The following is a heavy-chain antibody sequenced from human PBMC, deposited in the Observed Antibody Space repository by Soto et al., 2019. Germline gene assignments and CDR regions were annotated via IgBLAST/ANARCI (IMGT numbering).Heavy chain of an antibody. CDR1: GFTFDNYA. Sequence: EVQLVESGGVVVQPGGSLRLSCAASGFTFDNYAMHWVRQAPGKGLEWVSLISLDGGSTYHADSVKGRFTITRDNSKNTLYLQMNSLRAEDTAVYYCAKAGGAAGTVDYFDYWGQGTLVTVSS. D-gene: IGHD6-13*01. V-gene: IGHV3-43D*04. CDR2: ISLDGGST. CDR3: AKAGGAAGTVDYFDY. J-gene: IGHJ4*02.